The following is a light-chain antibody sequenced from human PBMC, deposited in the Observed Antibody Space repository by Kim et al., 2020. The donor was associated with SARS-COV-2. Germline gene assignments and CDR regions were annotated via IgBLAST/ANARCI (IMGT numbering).Light chain of an antibody. CDR1: QGISKY. V-gene: IGKV1-27*01. CDR3: QKYNSAPLT. Sequence: ASVGDRVTITCRASQGISKYLVWYQQKPGKVPKLLIYAASTLQSGVPSRFSGSGSGTDFTLTISSLQPEDVATYYCQKYNSAPLTFGGGTKVEIK. CDR2: AAS. J-gene: IGKJ4*01.